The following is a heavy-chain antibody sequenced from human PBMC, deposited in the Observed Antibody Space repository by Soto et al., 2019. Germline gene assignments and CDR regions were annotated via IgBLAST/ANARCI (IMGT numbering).Heavy chain of an antibody. CDR3: TKEHSNYPDNWFDP. J-gene: IGHJ5*02. Sequence: EVQLLVSGGGSVQLGGSLRLSCAASGFSFSNYAMSWVRQAPGTGLEWVSAIDSGGGSTYYAASVKGRFSISRDNSMNTLYLQMNSLRAEDTAIYYCTKEHSNYPDNWFDPWGQGTLVTVSS. V-gene: IGHV3-23*01. CDR2: IDSGGGST. CDR1: GFSFSNYA. D-gene: IGHD4-4*01.